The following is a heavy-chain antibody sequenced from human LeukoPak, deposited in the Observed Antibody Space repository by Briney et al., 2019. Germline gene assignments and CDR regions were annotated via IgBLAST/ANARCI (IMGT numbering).Heavy chain of an antibody. D-gene: IGHD5-12*01. CDR1: GFIFSDYT. CDR3: ARAWGGYDYGRQGFYDY. Sequence: PGGSLRLSCAVSGFIFSDYTLHWVRQAPGKGLQWVAVISYDGGNKNYADSVKGRFTISRDNAKNSLYLQMNSLRAEDTAVYYCARAWGGYDYGRQGFYDYWGQGTLVTVSS. V-gene: IGHV3-30-3*01. J-gene: IGHJ4*02. CDR2: ISYDGGNK.